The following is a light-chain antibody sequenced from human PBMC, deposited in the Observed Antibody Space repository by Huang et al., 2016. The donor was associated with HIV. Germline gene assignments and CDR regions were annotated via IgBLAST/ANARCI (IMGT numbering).Light chain of an antibody. CDR1: QNITNNY. V-gene: IGKV3-20*01. J-gene: IGKJ4*01. Sequence: DIVLTQSPGTLSLSPGARAALSCRANQNITNNYLAWYQQRSGQAPRLLIYGASNRAMGIPDRFSGSGSGTDFTLIINRLEPQDSAVYYCQQYLSSPLTFGGGTNVEIK. CDR3: QQYLSSPLT. CDR2: GAS.